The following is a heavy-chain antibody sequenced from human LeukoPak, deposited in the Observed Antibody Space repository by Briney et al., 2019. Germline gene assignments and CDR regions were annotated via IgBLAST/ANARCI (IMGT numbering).Heavy chain of an antibody. CDR3: AKDGGRSSGPGAY. D-gene: IGHD6-19*01. CDR2: ISAYNGNT. Sequence: ASVRVSCKASGYTFTSYGISWVRQSPGQGLEWMGWISAYNGNTNYAQKFQGRVTITTDESTSTAYMELSSLRSEDTAVYYCAKDGGRSSGPGAYWGQGTLVTVSS. V-gene: IGHV1-18*01. J-gene: IGHJ4*02. CDR1: GYTFTSYG.